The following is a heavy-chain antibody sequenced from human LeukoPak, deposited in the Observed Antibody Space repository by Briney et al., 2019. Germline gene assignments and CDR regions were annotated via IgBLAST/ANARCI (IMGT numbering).Heavy chain of an antibody. J-gene: IGHJ4*02. D-gene: IGHD6-19*01. V-gene: IGHV3-23*01. CDR2: ISGSGGST. CDR3: AKFGWSDFFDY. CDR1: GFTFSSYA. Sequence: GGSLRLSCVASGFTFSSYAMSWVRQAPGKGLEWVSAISGSGGSTYYADSVKGWFTISRDNSKNTLYLQMNSLRAEDTAVYYCAKFGWSDFFDYWGQGTLVTVSS.